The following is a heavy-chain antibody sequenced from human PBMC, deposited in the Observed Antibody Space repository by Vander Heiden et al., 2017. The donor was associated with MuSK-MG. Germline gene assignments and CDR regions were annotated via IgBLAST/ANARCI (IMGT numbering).Heavy chain of an antibody. CDR3: AKDKQWLVHDY. V-gene: IGHV3-23*01. J-gene: IGHJ4*02. CDR2: ISGTTGST. D-gene: IGHD6-19*01. CDR1: GFTFSRYA. Sequence: EVQLLESGGGLVQPGGSLRLSCAASGFTFSRYAMSWVRQAPGKGLEWVSSISGTTGSTYYVDSVKGRFTISRDNSNNKLYLQMSSLRAEDTAVYYCAKDKQWLVHDYWGQGTLVTVSS.